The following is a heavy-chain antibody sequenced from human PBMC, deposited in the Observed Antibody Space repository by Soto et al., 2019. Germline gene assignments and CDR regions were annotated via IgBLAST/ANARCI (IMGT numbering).Heavy chain of an antibody. V-gene: IGHV3-33*01. CDR3: AREGYYYDSSGYLRYYGMDV. Sequence: QVQLVESGGGVVQPGRSLRLSCAASGFTFSSYGMHWVRQAPGKGLEWVAVIWYDGSNKYYADSGKGRVTISRDNSKNTLYLQMNSLRAEDTGVYYCAREGYYYDSSGYLRYYGMDVWGQGTTVTVSS. CDR2: IWYDGSNK. J-gene: IGHJ6*02. D-gene: IGHD3-22*01. CDR1: GFTFSSYG.